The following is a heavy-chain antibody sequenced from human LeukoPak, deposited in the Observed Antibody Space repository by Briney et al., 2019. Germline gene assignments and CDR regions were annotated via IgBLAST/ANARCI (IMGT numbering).Heavy chain of an antibody. CDR3: ARDTYGSGSYYFGYYYYYMDV. V-gene: IGHV1-2*02. D-gene: IGHD3-10*01. CDR1: GYTFTGYY. J-gene: IGHJ6*03. CDR2: INPNSGGT. Sequence: ASVKVSCKASGYTFTGYYMHWVRQAPGQGLEWMGWINPNSGGTNYAQKFQGRVTMTRDTSISTAYMELSRLRSDDTAVYYCARDTYGSGSYYFGYYYYYMDVWGKGTTVTVSS.